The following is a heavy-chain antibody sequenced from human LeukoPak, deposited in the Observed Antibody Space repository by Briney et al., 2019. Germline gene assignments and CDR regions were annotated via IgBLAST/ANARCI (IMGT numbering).Heavy chain of an antibody. J-gene: IGHJ5*02. CDR1: GYTFTSYY. V-gene: IGHV1-46*01. CDR2: INPSGGST. D-gene: IGHD6-13*01. Sequence: ASVKVSCKASGYTFTSYYMHWVRQAPGQGLERMGIINPSGGSTSCAQKFQGRVTMTRDTSTSTVYMELSSLRSEDTAVYYCARGSAAGLGEFDPWGQGTLVTVSS. CDR3: ARGSAAGLGEFDP.